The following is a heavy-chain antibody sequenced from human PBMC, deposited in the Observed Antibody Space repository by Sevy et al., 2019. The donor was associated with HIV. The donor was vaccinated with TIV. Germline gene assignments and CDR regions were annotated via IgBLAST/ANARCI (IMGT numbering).Heavy chain of an antibody. Sequence: GGSLRLSCAASGFTFSSYGMHWVRQAPGKGLEWVAFIRYDGSSKYYADSVKGRLTISRDNSKNTLYLQMNSLRAEDTAVYYCAIVAEGITMVRGNYYMDVWGKGTTVTVSS. CDR1: GFTFSSYG. J-gene: IGHJ6*03. CDR3: AIVAEGITMVRGNYYMDV. CDR2: IRYDGSSK. D-gene: IGHD3-10*01. V-gene: IGHV3-30*02.